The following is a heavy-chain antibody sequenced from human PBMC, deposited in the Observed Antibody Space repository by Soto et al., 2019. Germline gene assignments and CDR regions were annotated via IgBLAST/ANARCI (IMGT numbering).Heavy chain of an antibody. CDR3: ASGVRFLELFNESYFDY. V-gene: IGHV4-59*01. CDR2: MYYSGST. CDR1: GGSIRSYY. J-gene: IGHJ4*02. Sequence: PSETLSLTCTVSGGSIRSYYWSWIRQPPGKGLEWIGYMYYSGSTTYNPSLKSRVTISVDTSKNQFSLKVSSVTAADTAVYYCASGVRFLELFNESYFDYWGQGTLVTVSS. D-gene: IGHD3-3*01.